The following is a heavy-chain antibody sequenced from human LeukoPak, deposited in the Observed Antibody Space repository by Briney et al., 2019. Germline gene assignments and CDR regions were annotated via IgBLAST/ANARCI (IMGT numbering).Heavy chain of an antibody. D-gene: IGHD2-2*01. CDR3: ARVNVVVPAARAQGFDI. CDR1: GGSISSYY. J-gene: IGHJ3*02. V-gene: IGHV4-59*01. Sequence: SETLSLTCTVSGGSISSYYWSWIRQPPGKGLEWIGYIYYSGSTNYNPSLKSRVTISVDTSKNQFSLKLSSVTAADTAVYYCARVNVVVPAARAQGFDIWGQGTMVTVSS. CDR2: IYYSGST.